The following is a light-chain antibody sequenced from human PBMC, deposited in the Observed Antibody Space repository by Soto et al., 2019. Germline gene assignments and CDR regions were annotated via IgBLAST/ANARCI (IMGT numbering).Light chain of an antibody. J-gene: IGKJ1*01. CDR3: QQYNSYSEA. V-gene: IGKV1-5*01. CDR1: ESISSR. Sequence: DIQLTQSPSTLSASVGDRVTITCRARESISSRLAWHQKKAGKAHKHLNYDVSNLEGRVQARFSGSGAGTEFALTISSLQPDDFATYYCQQYNSYSEAFGQGTKVDIK. CDR2: DVS.